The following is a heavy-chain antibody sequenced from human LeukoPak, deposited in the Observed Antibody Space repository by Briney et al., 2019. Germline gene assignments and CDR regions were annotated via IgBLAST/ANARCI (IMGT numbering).Heavy chain of an antibody. V-gene: IGHV3-64D*09. D-gene: IGHD3-3*01. CDR3: VRTPPGERYYDFWSGYPIHFDY. J-gene: IGHJ4*02. CDR1: GFTFRSYA. Sequence: GGSLRLSCSASGFTFRSYAMHWVRQAPGKGLEYVSGINDNGGRTHYGDSVKGRFTISRDNSKNTLYLQMSTLRPEDTAVYYCVRTPPGERYYDFWSGYPIHFDYWGQGTLVTVSS. CDR2: INDNGGRT.